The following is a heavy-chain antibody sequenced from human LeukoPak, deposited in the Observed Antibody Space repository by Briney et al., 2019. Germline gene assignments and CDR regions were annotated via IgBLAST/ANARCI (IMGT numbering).Heavy chain of an antibody. CDR1: GFTFSDYY. J-gene: IGHJ4*02. Sequence: GESLRLSCAASGFTFSDYYMSWFRQAPGKGLEWVSYISSNSSYTNYADSVKGRFTISRDNAKNSLYLQMNSLRAEDTAVYYCARALRGYYFDCWGQGTLVTVSS. CDR3: ARALRGYYFDC. V-gene: IGHV3-11*05. CDR2: ISSNSSYT. D-gene: IGHD3-16*01.